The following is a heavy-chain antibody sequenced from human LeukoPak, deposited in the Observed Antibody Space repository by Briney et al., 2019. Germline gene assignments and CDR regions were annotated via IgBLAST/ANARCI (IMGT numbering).Heavy chain of an antibody. Sequence: GGSLRLSCAASGFTFSDYYMSWIRQTPGKGLEWVSYISSSGNTIYYADSVKGRFTISRDNAKNSLYLQMNSLRVEDTAVYYCARDWAGGPHDYWGQGTLVTVSS. CDR2: ISSSGNTI. CDR1: GFTFSDYY. D-gene: IGHD3-10*01. V-gene: IGHV3-11*04. J-gene: IGHJ4*02. CDR3: ARDWAGGPHDY.